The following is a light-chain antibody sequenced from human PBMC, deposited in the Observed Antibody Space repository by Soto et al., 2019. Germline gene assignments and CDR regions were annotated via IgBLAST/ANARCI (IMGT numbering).Light chain of an antibody. CDR2: DAS. CDR3: HQRSGWPRT. J-gene: IGKJ1*01. Sequence: EIVLTQSPGTLSLSPGERATLSCRASQSVSSYLAWYQQKPGQAPRLLIYDASNRATGIPARFSGSGSGTDFTLTISSLEPEDFAVYYCHQRSGWPRTFCQGTRVEVK. CDR1: QSVSSY. V-gene: IGKV3-11*01.